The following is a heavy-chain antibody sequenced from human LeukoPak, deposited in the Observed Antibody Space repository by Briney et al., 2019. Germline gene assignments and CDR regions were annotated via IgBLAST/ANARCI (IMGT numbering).Heavy chain of an antibody. J-gene: IGHJ5*02. Sequence: PSQTLFLTCTVSGGSISSGSYSWSWIRQPAGKALEWIGRVFTSGGTNYNPSLKSRVTISLDTSKNQFSLNLVSVTAADTAMYFCARGPSRLHWLDPWGHGTLVTVSS. CDR2: VFTSGGT. CDR1: GGSISSGSYS. CDR3: ARGPSRLHWLDP. V-gene: IGHV4-61*02.